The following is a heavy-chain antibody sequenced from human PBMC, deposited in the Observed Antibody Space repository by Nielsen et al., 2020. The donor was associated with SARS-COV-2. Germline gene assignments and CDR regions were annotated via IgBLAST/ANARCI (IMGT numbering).Heavy chain of an antibody. CDR1: GFTFTSYV. J-gene: IGHJ4*02. CDR3: AKGALAVTGPEY. Sequence: GGSLRLSCAASGFTFTSYVMSWVRQAPGKGLEWVSTLVGNGGSTFYADSVRGRFTISRDNSKNTLYLQMNSLRAEDTAVYYCAKGALAVTGPEYWGQGTLVTVSS. D-gene: IGHD6-19*01. CDR2: LVGNGGST. V-gene: IGHV3-23*01.